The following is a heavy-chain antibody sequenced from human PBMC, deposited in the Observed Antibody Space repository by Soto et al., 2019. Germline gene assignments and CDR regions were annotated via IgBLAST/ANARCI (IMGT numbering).Heavy chain of an antibody. CDR3: AADLGPPYDSNNWFAT. Sequence: EVQLVESGGDLVKPGGSLRLSCAASGFIFSHAWFHWVRQPPGKGLELVGRVKNNGGATDYAPSVKGRFIISRDDSKEMVYLQMSSLRTEDTAIYYCAADLGPPYDSNNWFATWGQGTLVTVSS. V-gene: IGHV3-15*07. CDR2: VKNNGGAT. CDR1: GFIFSHAW. J-gene: IGHJ5*02. D-gene: IGHD2-21*01.